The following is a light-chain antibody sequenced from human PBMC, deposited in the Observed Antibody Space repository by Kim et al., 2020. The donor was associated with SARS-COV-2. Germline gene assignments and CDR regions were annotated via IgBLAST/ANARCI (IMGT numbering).Light chain of an antibody. CDR1: NIRTRS. CDR2: YDS. J-gene: IGLJ3*02. Sequence: SYELTQPPSMSVAPGKTATITCEGDNIRTRSVHWYQHQPGQAPVVVIYYDSDRPSGIPERFSASNSGNTATLTISRVEAGDEADYYCQVWDSRSETQVFGGGTKVNVL. V-gene: IGLV3-21*01. CDR3: QVWDSRSETQV.